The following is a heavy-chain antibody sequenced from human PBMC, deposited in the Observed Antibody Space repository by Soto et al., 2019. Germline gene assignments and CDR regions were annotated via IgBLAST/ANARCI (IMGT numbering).Heavy chain of an antibody. CDR1: GAAFSNYT. CDR2: VIPLLDAS. J-gene: IGHJ6*03. D-gene: IGHD2-15*01. CDR3: ASGKSQMSQDRMGFCYYMDV. V-gene: IGHV1-69*08. Sequence: QVHLVQSGADVKKPGSSVKISCTASGAAFSNYTFTGVRRAPGEGLEWVGRVIPLLDASNYAEKFQDRVTISADRSTSTVYMELSGLRSEDSAIYYCASGKSQMSQDRMGFCYYMDVWGKGTSVTVSS.